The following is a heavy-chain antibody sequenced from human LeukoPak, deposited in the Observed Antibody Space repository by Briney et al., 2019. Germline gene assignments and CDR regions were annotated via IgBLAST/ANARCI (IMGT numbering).Heavy chain of an antibody. D-gene: IGHD3-3*01. CDR3: ARVRRFSPVSPPPPSSEILNDFWSGYSDYYYYGMDV. CDR1: GYTFTSYG. V-gene: IGHV1-8*02. Sequence: GASVKVSCKASGYTFTSYGISWVRQATGQGLEWMGWMNPNSGNTGYAQKFQGRVTMTRNTSISTAYMELSSLRSEDTAVYYCARVRRFSPVSPPPPSSEILNDFWSGYSDYYYYGMDVWGQGTTVTVSS. J-gene: IGHJ6*02. CDR2: MNPNSGNT.